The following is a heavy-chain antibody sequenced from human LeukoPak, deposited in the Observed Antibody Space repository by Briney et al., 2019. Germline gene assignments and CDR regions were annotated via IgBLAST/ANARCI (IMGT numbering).Heavy chain of an antibody. CDR2: IFYTGNT. CDR1: GGSISSHY. Sequence: PSETLSLTCTVSGGSISSHYWSWIRQSPGKGLEWIGGIFYTGNTNYNPSLKSRVTISVDTSKKQFSLRLSSVTAADTAVYYCARHGGNSVYDPFEHWGQGTLVTVSS. J-gene: IGHJ4*02. V-gene: IGHV4-59*08. D-gene: IGHD5/OR15-5a*01. CDR3: ARHGGNSVYDPFEH.